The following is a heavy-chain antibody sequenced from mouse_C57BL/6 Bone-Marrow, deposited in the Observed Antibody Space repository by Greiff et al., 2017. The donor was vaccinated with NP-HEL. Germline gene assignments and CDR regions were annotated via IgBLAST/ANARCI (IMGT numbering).Heavy chain of an antibody. J-gene: IGHJ4*01. CDR2: INSDGGST. V-gene: IGHV5-2*01. CDR1: EYEFPSHD. Sequence: EVKLMESGGGLVQPGESLKLSCESNEYEFPSHDMSWVRKTPEKRLELVAAINSDGGSTYYPDTMERRFIISRDNTKKTLYLQMSSLRSEDTALYYCARRGLTGGAMDYWGQGTSVTVSS. CDR3: ARRGLTGGAMDY. D-gene: IGHD1-1*01.